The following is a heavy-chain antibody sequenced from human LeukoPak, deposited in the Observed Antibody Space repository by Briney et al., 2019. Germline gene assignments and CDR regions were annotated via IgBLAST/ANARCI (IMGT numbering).Heavy chain of an antibody. V-gene: IGHV3-7*05. CDR2: IKQDGSQK. D-gene: IGHD1-26*01. Sequence: GGSLRLSCAASGFTFSTYWMAWVRQAPGKGLEWVANIKQDGSQKNYVDSVRGRFIVSRDNDKNLLYLQMNSLRAEDTAVYHCARDVGGNLDYWGQGILVTVSS. J-gene: IGHJ4*02. CDR1: GFTFSTYW. CDR3: ARDVGGNLDY.